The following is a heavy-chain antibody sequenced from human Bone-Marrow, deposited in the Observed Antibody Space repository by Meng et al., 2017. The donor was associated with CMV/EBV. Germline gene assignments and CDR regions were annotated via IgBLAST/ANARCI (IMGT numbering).Heavy chain of an antibody. CDR1: GFTFSNYG. Sequence: GESLKISCAASGFTFSNYGMHWVRQAPGKGLEWVAFIRYDGSNKYYGDSVKGRFTISRDNSKNTLYLQMNSLRAEDTAVYYCAKDQDSSGYYYTNFYYWGQGTLVTVSS. D-gene: IGHD3-22*01. CDR2: IRYDGSNK. CDR3: AKDQDSSGYYYTNFYY. J-gene: IGHJ4*02. V-gene: IGHV3-30*02.